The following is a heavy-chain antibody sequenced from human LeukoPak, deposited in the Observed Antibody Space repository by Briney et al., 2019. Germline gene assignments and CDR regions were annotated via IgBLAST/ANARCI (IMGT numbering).Heavy chain of an antibody. J-gene: IGHJ4*02. D-gene: IGHD4-17*01. V-gene: IGHV4-34*04. CDR2: INHSGYT. CDR3: TRMTTGHDY. CDR1: GVSFNDYY. Sequence: SETLSLTCAVSGVSFNDYYWSWVRQPPGKGLEWIGEINHSGYTNDSPSLKSRATISIDTSRKQFSLNLRSVTVADTAVYYCTRMTTGHDYWGQGTLVTVSS.